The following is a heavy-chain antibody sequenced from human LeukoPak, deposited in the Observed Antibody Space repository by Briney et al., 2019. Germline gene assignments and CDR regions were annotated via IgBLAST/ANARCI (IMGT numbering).Heavy chain of an antibody. Sequence: SVKVSCKASGGTFSSYAISWVRQAPGQGLEWMGGIIPIFGTANYAQKFQGRVTITADESTSTAYMELSSLRSEDTAVYYCARDANQNIVVVPAAMDYWGQGTLATVSS. CDR2: IIPIFGTA. V-gene: IGHV1-69*13. D-gene: IGHD2-2*01. CDR1: GGTFSSYA. J-gene: IGHJ4*02. CDR3: ARDANQNIVVVPAAMDY.